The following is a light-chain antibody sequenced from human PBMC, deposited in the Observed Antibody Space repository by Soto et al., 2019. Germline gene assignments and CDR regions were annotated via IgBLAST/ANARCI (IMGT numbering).Light chain of an antibody. J-gene: IGLJ3*02. CDR1: TSDIGAYNY. Sequence: QSALTQAASVSGSPGQSITISCSGTTSDIGAYNYVSWFQQHPGKAPKLLIYEDTRRPAGISDRFSGSKSGNTASLTISGLRTEDEAHYHCCAYAGTRTFVFGGGTKLTVL. V-gene: IGLV2-23*01. CDR3: CAYAGTRTFV. CDR2: EDT.